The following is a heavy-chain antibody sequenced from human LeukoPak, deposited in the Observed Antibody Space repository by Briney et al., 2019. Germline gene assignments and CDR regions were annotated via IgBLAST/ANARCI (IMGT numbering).Heavy chain of an antibody. D-gene: IGHD3-10*01. CDR3: ARFKGDGYFDY. Sequence: SETLSLTCTVSGGSITDYYWIWIRQPPGKGLEYIGYIYYNGATNYNPSLKSRVTISVDTSKNQFSLNLRSVTAADTAVYYCARFKGDGYFDYWGQGTLVTVSS. V-gene: IGHV4-59*01. CDR2: IYYNGAT. J-gene: IGHJ4*02. CDR1: GGSITDYY.